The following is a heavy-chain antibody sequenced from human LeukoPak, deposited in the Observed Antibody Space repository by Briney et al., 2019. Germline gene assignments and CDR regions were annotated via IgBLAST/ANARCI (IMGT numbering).Heavy chain of an antibody. CDR2: ISGGGGST. Sequence: TGGSLRLSCAASGFTFTSYAMSWVRQAPGEGREWVSAISGGGGSTYYADSVKGRFSISRDNSKNTLYLQMNSLRAEDTAVYYCTKEDLGYCSSTSCSFDYWGQGTLVTVSS. V-gene: IGHV3-23*01. CDR1: GFTFTSYA. J-gene: IGHJ4*02. CDR3: TKEDLGYCSSTSCSFDY. D-gene: IGHD2-2*01.